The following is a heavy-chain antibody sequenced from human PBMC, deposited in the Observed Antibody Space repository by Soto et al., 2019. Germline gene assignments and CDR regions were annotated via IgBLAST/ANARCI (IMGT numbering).Heavy chain of an antibody. J-gene: IGHJ4*02. V-gene: IGHV3-23*01. CDR3: AKDPYIAAAGTYDY. CDR1: GFPFSSYA. CDR2: ISGSGGST. Sequence: GGSLRLSCAASGFPFSSYAMSWVRQAPGKGLEWVSAISGSGGSTYYADSVKGRFTISRDNSKNTLYLQMNSLRAEDTAVYYCAKDPYIAAAGTYDYWGQGTLVTVSS. D-gene: IGHD6-13*01.